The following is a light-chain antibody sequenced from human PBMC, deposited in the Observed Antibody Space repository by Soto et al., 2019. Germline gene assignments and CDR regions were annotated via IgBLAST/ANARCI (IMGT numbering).Light chain of an antibody. CDR2: GAS. J-gene: IGKJ4*01. V-gene: IGKV3-20*01. Sequence: ETVLTQSPGTLSLSPGERATLSCRASQSVISNYLAWYQQKPGQAPRLLIYGASSRATGIPDRFIGGGSGTDFTLTVSRLEPEDFAVYYCQQFGDSLTFGGGTKV. CDR3: QQFGDSLT. CDR1: QSVISNY.